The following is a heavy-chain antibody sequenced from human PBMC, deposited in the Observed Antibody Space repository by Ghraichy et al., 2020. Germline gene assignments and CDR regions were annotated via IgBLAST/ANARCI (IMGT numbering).Heavy chain of an antibody. Sequence: GGSLRLSCSASGFTFSSYAMHWVRQAPGKGLEWVSVISFDGSNKYYADSVKGRFTISRDNSKNTLYLQMNSLRAEDTALYYCTRYDYNTNFDYWGQGTLVPVSS. CDR3: TRYDYNTNFDY. J-gene: IGHJ4*02. V-gene: IGHV3-30*04. CDR1: GFTFSSYA. D-gene: IGHD5-24*01. CDR2: ISFDGSNK.